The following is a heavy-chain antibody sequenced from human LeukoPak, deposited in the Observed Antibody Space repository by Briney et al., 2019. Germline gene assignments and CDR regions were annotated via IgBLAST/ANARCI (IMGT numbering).Heavy chain of an antibody. CDR3: ARVRRYCSSTSCTGYKWFDP. D-gene: IGHD2-2*01. CDR1: GYTFTGYY. CDR2: INPNSGGT. J-gene: IGHJ5*02. Sequence: ASVKVSCKASGYTFTGYYMHWVRQAPGQGLEWMGWINPNSGGTNYAQKFQGRVTMTRDTSISTAYMELSRLRSDDTAVYYCARVRRYCSSTSCTGYKWFDPWGQGTLVTVSS. V-gene: IGHV1-2*02.